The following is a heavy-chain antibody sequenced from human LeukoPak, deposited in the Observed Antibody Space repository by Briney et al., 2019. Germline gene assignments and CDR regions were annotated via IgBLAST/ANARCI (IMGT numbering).Heavy chain of an antibody. V-gene: IGHV3-53*01. CDR3: ARLMYGSSPFDY. Sequence: GGSLRLSCAASGFTVSTNYMSWVRQAPGKGLEWVSVIYSGGSTYYADSVKGRFTISRDNSKNTLYLQVNSLRAEDTAVYYCARLMYGSSPFDYWGQGTLVTVSS. J-gene: IGHJ4*02. D-gene: IGHD6-6*01. CDR1: GFTVSTNY. CDR2: IYSGGST.